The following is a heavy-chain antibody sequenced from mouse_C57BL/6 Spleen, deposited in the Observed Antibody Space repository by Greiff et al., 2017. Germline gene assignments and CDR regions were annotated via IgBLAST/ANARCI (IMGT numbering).Heavy chain of an antibody. J-gene: IGHJ2*01. CDR3: ARGGGGEYYYFDY. V-gene: IGHV1-69*01. CDR1: GYTFTSYW. D-gene: IGHD5-2*01. CDR2: IDPSDSYT. Sequence: QVQLQQPGAELVMPGASVKLSCKASGYTFTSYWVHWVKQRPGQGLEWIGEIDPSDSYTNYNQKFKGKSTLTVAKSSSTAYMQLSSLTSEDSAVYYCARGGGGEYYYFDYWGQGTTLTVSS.